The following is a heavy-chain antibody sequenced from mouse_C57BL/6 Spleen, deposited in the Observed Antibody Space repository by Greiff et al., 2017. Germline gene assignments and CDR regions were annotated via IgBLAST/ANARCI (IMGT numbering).Heavy chain of an antibody. J-gene: IGHJ4*01. CDR3: ARRWLRRNYAMDY. D-gene: IGHD2-2*01. Sequence: VQLQQPGAELVKPGASVKLSCKASGYTFTSYWMQWVKQRPGQGLEWIGEIDPSDSYTNYNQKFKGKATLTVDTSSSTAYMQLSSLTSEDSAVYYCARRWLRRNYAMDYWGQGTSVTVSS. CDR2: IDPSDSYT. V-gene: IGHV1-50*01. CDR1: GYTFTSYW.